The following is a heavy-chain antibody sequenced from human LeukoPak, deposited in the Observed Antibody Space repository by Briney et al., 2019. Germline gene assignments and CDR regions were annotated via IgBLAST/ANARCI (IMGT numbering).Heavy chain of an antibody. CDR3: ASSVIEYYYDSSGYYLLRYFDY. CDR1: GGSISSYY. CDR2: IYYSGST. V-gene: IGHV4-59*01. Sequence: PSETLSLTCTVSGGSISSYYWSWIRQPPGKGLEWIGYIYYSGSTNYNPSLKSRVTISVDTSKNQFSLKLSSVTAADTAVYYCASSVIEYYYDSSGYYLLRYFDYWGQGTLVTVSS. D-gene: IGHD3-22*01. J-gene: IGHJ4*02.